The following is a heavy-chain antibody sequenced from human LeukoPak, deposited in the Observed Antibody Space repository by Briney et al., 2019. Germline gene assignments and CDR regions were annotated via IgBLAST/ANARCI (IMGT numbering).Heavy chain of an antibody. CDR2: ITYSGNT. CDR3: ARIAYDALDSYYYGMDV. J-gene: IGHJ6*02. D-gene: IGHD3-3*01. CDR1: GGSISSGPYY. V-gene: IGHV4-31*03. Sequence: SETLSLTCTVSGGSISSGPYYWIWIRQHPGRGLEWIGYITYSGNTYYYPALNSRVTVSLDTSKTQFSLKLSSVTAADTAVYYCARIAYDALDSYYYGMDVWGQGTTVTVSS.